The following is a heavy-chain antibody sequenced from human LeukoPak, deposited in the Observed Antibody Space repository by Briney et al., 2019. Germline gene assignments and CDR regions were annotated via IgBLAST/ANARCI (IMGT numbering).Heavy chain of an antibody. CDR1: GYTFTSYA. CDR2: INAGNGNT. J-gene: IGHJ4*02. D-gene: IGHD3-3*01. Sequence: ASVKVSCKASGYTFTSYAMHWVRQAPGQRLEWMGWINAGNGNTKYSQKFQGRVTITRDTSASTAYMELSGLRSEDTAVYYCASSDYDFWSGFPGFDYWSQGTLVTVSS. V-gene: IGHV1-3*01. CDR3: ASSDYDFWSGFPGFDY.